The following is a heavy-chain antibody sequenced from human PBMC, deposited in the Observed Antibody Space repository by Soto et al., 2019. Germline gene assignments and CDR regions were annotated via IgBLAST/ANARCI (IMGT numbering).Heavy chain of an antibody. CDR3: AILPPYYGLDV. CDR2: LYYSGST. Sequence: SETLSLTCTVSGGSITSGGYYWSWLRQHPGKGLEWIGFLYYSGSTYYNPSLESRVTISVDTSKNQFSLKLSSVTAADTAVYYCAILPPYYGLDVWGQGTTVTVSS. V-gene: IGHV4-31*03. J-gene: IGHJ6*02. CDR1: GGSITSGGYY.